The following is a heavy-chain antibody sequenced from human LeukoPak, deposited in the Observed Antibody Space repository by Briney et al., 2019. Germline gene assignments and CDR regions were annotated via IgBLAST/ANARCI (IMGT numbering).Heavy chain of an antibody. D-gene: IGHD2-8*01. V-gene: IGHV3-7*01. CDR2: IKPDGSEN. Sequence: GGSLRLSCAASGFTFSSDWMSWVRQAPGKGLEWVANIKPDGSENFHVDSVRGRFTISRDNAKGSLYLQMNRLRAEDTAVYYCATDREWAFDIWGQGTMVTVSS. CDR3: ATDREWAFDI. J-gene: IGHJ3*02. CDR1: GFTFSSDW.